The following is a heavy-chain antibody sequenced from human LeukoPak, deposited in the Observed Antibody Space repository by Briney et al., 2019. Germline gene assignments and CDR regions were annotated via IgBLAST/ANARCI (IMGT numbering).Heavy chain of an antibody. Sequence: SKTLSLTCTVSGGSISSSSYYWGWIRQPPGKGLEWIGSIYYSGSTYYNPSLKSRVTISVDTSKNQFSLKLSSVTAADTAVYYCASALRGYRWFDYWGQGTLVTVSS. V-gene: IGHV4-39*01. J-gene: IGHJ4*02. D-gene: IGHD3-16*02. CDR2: IYYSGST. CDR3: ASALRGYRWFDY. CDR1: GGSISSSSYY.